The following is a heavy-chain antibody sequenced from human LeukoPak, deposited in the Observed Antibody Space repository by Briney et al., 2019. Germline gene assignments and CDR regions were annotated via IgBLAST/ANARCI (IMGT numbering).Heavy chain of an antibody. J-gene: IGHJ5*02. CDR1: GYTFTSYG. D-gene: IGHD6-19*01. Sequence: GASVKVSCKASGYTFTSYGISWVRQAPGQGLEWMGRIIPILDIANYAQKFQGRVTITADKSTSIAYMELSSLRSEDTAVYYCARDSQVEAVAGTGHWFDPWGQGTLVTVSS. CDR2: IIPILDIA. V-gene: IGHV1-69*04. CDR3: ARDSQVEAVAGTGHWFDP.